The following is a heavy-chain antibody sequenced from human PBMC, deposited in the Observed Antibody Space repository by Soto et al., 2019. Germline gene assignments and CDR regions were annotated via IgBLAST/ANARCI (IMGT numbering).Heavy chain of an antibody. D-gene: IGHD2-15*01. CDR2: IQSGGPT. V-gene: IGHV3-66*01. Sequence: GGSLRLSCAASGFTVSSKYMSWVRQAPGKGLEWVSLIQSGGPTYYADSVKGRFTISRDTSENTLHLQMDSLRAEDTAVYYCERDDGMCDGGRCYGVPLDVWGEGTTVTVSS. CDR3: ERDDGMCDGGRCYGVPLDV. CDR1: GFTVSSKY. J-gene: IGHJ6*04.